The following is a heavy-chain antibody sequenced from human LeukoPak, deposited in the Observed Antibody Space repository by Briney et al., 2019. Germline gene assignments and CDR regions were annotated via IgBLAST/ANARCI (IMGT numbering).Heavy chain of an antibody. CDR3: ARHRATWGLWA. V-gene: IGHV4-39*01. D-gene: IGHD4/OR15-4a*01. J-gene: IGHJ5*02. CDR2: INHSGST. CDR1: GGSISSSSYS. Sequence: SETLSLTCTVSGGSISSSSYSWGWIRQPPGKGLEWIGEINHSGSTNYNPSLKSRVTISVDTSKNQFSLKLSSVTAADTAVYYCARHRATWGLWAWGQGTLVTVSS.